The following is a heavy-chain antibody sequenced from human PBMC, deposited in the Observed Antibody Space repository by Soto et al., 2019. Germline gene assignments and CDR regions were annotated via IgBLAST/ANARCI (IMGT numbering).Heavy chain of an antibody. J-gene: IGHJ4*02. CDR1: GVSISRGSYY. D-gene: IGHD6-19*01. V-gene: IGHV4-39*07. CDR2: IYYDGSA. CDR3: ARLKGGWTRGYYFDY. Sequence: PSETLSLTCTVSGVSISRGSYYWAWIRQPPGQGLEWIGTIYYDGSAYYNPSLKSRVTISVDTSKNQFSLKLSSVTAADTAVYYCARLKGGWTRGYYFDYWGQGTLVTVSS.